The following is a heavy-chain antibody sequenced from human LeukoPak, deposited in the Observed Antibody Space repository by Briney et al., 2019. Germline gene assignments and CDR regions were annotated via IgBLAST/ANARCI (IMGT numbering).Heavy chain of an antibody. CDR3: ARNPSTALDY. CDR1: VYTFTSYG. V-gene: IGHV1-18*01. Sequence: GASAKVSCKASVYTFTSYGISWVRQAPGQGLEWMGWISAYNGNTNYAQKFQGRVTMTTDTSTSTAYMELRSLRSDDTAVYYCARNPSTALDYWGQGTLVTVSS. CDR2: ISAYNGNT. J-gene: IGHJ4*02. D-gene: IGHD4-17*01.